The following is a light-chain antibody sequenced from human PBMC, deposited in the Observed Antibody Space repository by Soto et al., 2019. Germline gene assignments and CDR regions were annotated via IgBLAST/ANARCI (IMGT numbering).Light chain of an antibody. CDR1: SSDLAIYNY. J-gene: IGLJ1*01. V-gene: IGLV2-14*01. CDR2: QAT. CDR3: SSYTDSSNYV. Sequence: QSALTQPASVSGSPGQSITISCTGTSSDLAIYNYVSWYQQQPGKAPKLMIYQATNRPSGVSNRFSGSRSGNTASLTISGLQAEDEADYYCSSYTDSSNYVFGTGTKVTV.